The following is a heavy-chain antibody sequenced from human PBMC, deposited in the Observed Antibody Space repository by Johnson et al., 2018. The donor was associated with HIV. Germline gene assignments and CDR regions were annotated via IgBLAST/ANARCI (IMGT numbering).Heavy chain of an antibody. D-gene: IGHD1-26*01. CDR2: IKQDGSEK. Sequence: MQLVESGGGLVQPGGSLRLSCAASGFTFSSYWMSWVRQAPGKGLEWVANIKQDGSEKYYVDSVKGRFTISRDNAKNSLYMQMNSLRAEDTAVYYCAREDGWEPTGNYAFYIWGQGTMVTVSS. CDR3: AREDGWEPTGNYAFYI. J-gene: IGHJ3*02. CDR1: GFTFSSYW. V-gene: IGHV3-7*01.